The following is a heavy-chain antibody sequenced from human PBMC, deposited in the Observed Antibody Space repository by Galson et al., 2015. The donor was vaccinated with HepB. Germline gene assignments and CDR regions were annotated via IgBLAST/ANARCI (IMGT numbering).Heavy chain of an antibody. D-gene: IGHD3-10*01. J-gene: IGHJ4*02. Sequence: SLRLSCAASGFTFSSYAMSWVRQAPGKGLEWVSAISGSGGSTYYADSVKGRFTISRDNSKNTLYLQMNSLRAEDTAVYYCAKDLSYFYVSGSLRGFDYWGQGTLVTVSS. CDR2: ISGSGGST. V-gene: IGHV3-23*01. CDR1: GFTFSSYA. CDR3: AKDLSYFYVSGSLRGFDY.